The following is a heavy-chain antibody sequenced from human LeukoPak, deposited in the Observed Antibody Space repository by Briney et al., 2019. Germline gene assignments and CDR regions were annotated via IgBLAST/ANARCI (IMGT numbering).Heavy chain of an antibody. Sequence: GGSLRLSCVVSGFNFDNFAMHWVRQPLGKGLEWVAVISHDGRTKYYADSMKGRITISRDNSKNTLFLQMNNLRSEDTAVYFCARPSPPGDGYNPPDHWGQGTLVTISS. D-gene: IGHD5-24*01. V-gene: IGHV3-30*04. J-gene: IGHJ4*02. CDR1: GFNFDNFA. CDR2: ISHDGRTK. CDR3: ARPSPPGDGYNPPDH.